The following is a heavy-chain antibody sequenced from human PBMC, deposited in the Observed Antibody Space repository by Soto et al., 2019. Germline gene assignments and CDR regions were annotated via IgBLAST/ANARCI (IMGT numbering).Heavy chain of an antibody. Sequence: EVQLVESGGGLVKPGGSLRLSCAGSGFTFSNAWMSWVRRAPGKGLEWVGRIKSDAYGGAIDYAAPVKGRFTISRDDSKNTLSLQMNNLRAEDTAVYSCTTTKGLLEPPTNGFWGQGTTVIVSS. V-gene: IGHV3-15*01. CDR1: GFTFSNAW. J-gene: IGHJ4*02. CDR2: IKSDAYGGAI. D-gene: IGHD1-1*01. CDR3: TTTKGLLEPPTNGF.